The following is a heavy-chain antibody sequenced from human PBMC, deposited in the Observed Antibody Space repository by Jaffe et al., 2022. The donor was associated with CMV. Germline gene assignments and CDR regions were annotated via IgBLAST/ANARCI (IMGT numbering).Heavy chain of an antibody. D-gene: IGHD3-22*01. Sequence: QLQLQESGPGLVKPSETLSLTCSVSGDSISQSDFFWSWIRQPPGKGLEWIGSIHYTGDTYYNPSLKSRVTMSVDTSKNQFSLKVNSVTAADTALFYCARIDRRLFDPFDVWGQGTLVTVSP. CDR2: IHYTGDT. J-gene: IGHJ3*01. V-gene: IGHV4-39*01. CDR3: ARIDRRLFDPFDV. CDR1: GDSISQSDFF.